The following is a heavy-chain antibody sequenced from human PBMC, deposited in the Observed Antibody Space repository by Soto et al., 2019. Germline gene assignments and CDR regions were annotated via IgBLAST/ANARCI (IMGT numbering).Heavy chain of an antibody. CDR3: ARDLGDNRYYYYGMDG. V-gene: IGHV4-30-4*01. D-gene: IGHD4-17*01. CDR2: IYYSGST. J-gene: IGHJ6*02. Sequence: PSETLSLTCTVSGGSISSGDYYWSWIRQPPGKGLEWIGYIYYSGSTYYHPSLKSRVTISVDTSKNQFSLKLSSVTAADTAVFYCARDLGDNRYYYYGMDGWGQGTTVTVSS. CDR1: GGSISSGDYY.